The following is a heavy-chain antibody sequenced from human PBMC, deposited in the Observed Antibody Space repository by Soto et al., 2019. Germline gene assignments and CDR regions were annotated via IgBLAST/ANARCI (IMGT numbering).Heavy chain of an antibody. CDR1: GFTFSGYV. CDR2: ISYDGSNK. CDR3: AKVLHYSSGWYVNYYYYYGMDV. J-gene: IGHJ6*02. Sequence: PGGSLRLSWAASGFTFSGYVMHWVRQAPGKGLEWVAVISYDGSNKYYADSVKGRFTISRDNSKNTLYLQMNSLRAEDTAVYYCAKVLHYSSGWYVNYYYYYGMDVWGQGTTVTVSS. V-gene: IGHV3-30*18. D-gene: IGHD6-19*01.